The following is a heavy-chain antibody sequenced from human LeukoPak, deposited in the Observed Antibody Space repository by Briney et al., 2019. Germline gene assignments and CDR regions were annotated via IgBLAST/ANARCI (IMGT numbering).Heavy chain of an antibody. D-gene: IGHD1-26*01. J-gene: IGHJ3*02. V-gene: IGHV3-30-3*01. Sequence: HPGGSLRLSCAASGFTFSSYAMHWVRQAPGKGLEWVAVISYDGSNKYYADSVKGRFTISRDNSKNTLYLQMNSLRAEDTAVYYCVGSGSYAFDIWGQGTMVTVSS. CDR3: VGSGSYAFDI. CDR1: GFTFSSYA. CDR2: ISYDGSNK.